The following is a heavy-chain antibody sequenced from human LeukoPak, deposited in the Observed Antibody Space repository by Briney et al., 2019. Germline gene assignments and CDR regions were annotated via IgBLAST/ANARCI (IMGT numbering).Heavy chain of an antibody. CDR1: GGSISSSSHY. Sequence: PSETLSLTCIVSGGSISSSSHYWGWIRQPPGKGLEWIGSIFHSGSTYHNPSLKSRVTMSVDTSKNQFSLELNSMTAADTAVYYCARVLRTSAWSLSWFDPWGQGTLVTVSS. D-gene: IGHD6-19*01. CDR3: ARVLRTSAWSLSWFDP. J-gene: IGHJ5*02. V-gene: IGHV4-39*07. CDR2: IFHSGST.